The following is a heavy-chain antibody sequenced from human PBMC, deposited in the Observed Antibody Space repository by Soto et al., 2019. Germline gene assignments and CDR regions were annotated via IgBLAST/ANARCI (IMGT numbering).Heavy chain of an antibody. CDR3: AKVSPLGYCCGGSCQLRGYAFDI. D-gene: IGHD2-15*01. CDR2: ISYDGSNK. V-gene: IGHV3-30*18. J-gene: IGHJ3*02. Sequence: QVQLVESGGGVVQPGRSLRLSCAASGFTFSSYGMHWVRQAPGKGLEWVAVISYDGSNKYYADSVKGRFTISRDNSKKTLYLQMNRLGAEDTAVYYCAKVSPLGYCCGGSCQLRGYAFDIWGQGTMVTVSS. CDR1: GFTFSSYG.